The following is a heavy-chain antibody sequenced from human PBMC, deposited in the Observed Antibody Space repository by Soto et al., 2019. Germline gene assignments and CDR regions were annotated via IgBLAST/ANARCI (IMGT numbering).Heavy chain of an antibody. Sequence: GGSLRLSCVASGFTFSNYAMSWVRQAPGKGLEWVSGISGNTGTTYYADSAEGRFTISRDNSKSTLYLQLNSLRAEDTALYYCAKDSVLVPGRGQAYFQHWGQGTLVTVSS. V-gene: IGHV3-23*01. CDR3: AKDSVLVPGRGQAYFQH. J-gene: IGHJ1*01. CDR1: GFTFSNYA. D-gene: IGHD2-15*01. CDR2: ISGNTGTT.